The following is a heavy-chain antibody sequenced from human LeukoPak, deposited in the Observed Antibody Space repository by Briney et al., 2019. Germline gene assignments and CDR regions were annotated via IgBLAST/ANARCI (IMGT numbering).Heavy chain of an antibody. D-gene: IGHD3-10*01. J-gene: IGHJ2*01. CDR3: AKDSGSGTYYSYGYFDL. CDR2: ISWNSGSM. Sequence: PGRSLRLSCAASGLTFDDYAMHWVRQAPGKGLEWVSSISWNSGSMGYADSVTGRFTISRDNAKNSLYLQMNSLRPEDTALYYCAKDSGSGTYYSYGYFDLWGRGTLVTVSS. V-gene: IGHV3-9*01. CDR1: GLTFDDYA.